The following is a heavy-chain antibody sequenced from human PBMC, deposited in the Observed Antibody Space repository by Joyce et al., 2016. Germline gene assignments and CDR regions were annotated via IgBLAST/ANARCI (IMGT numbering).Heavy chain of an antibody. D-gene: IGHD6-13*01. CDR1: GGSFSGYD. Sequence: QVQLQQWGAGLLKPSETLSLTCAVHGGSFSGYDGSWIRQPPGKGLEWIGQINHRGNTNYNPSLKSRVTISVDTSKNQFSLKLSSVTAADTAVYYCASRFSSTYYRLPLRYWGLGTLVTVSS. V-gene: IGHV4-34*01. CDR2: INHRGNT. J-gene: IGHJ4*02. CDR3: ASRFSSTYYRLPLRY.